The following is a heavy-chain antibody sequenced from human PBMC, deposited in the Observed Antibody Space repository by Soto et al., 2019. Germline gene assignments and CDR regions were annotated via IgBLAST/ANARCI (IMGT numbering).Heavy chain of an antibody. CDR2: IWYDGSNK. V-gene: IGHV3-33*01. CDR1: GFTFSSYG. D-gene: IGHD6-19*01. Sequence: PGGSLRLSCAASGFTFSSYGMHWVRQAPGKGLEWVAVIWYDGSNKYYADSVKGRFTISRDNSKNTLYLQMNSLRAEDTAVYYCARDKPPYSSRSGPFDYWGQGTLVTVSS. CDR3: ARDKPPYSSRSGPFDY. J-gene: IGHJ4*02.